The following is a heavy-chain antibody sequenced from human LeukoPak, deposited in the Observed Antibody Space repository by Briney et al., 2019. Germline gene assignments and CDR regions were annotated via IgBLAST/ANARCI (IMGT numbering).Heavy chain of an antibody. CDR2: ISYDGSNK. D-gene: IGHD3-10*01. CDR3: AKDGGPLWFGELFDFDY. Sequence: PGGSLRLSCAASGFTFSSYGMHWVRQAPGKGLEWVAVISYDGSNKYYADSVKGRFTISRDNSKNTLYLQMNSLRAEDTAVYYCAKDGGPLWFGELFDFDYWGQGTLVTVSS. CDR1: GFTFSSYG. V-gene: IGHV3-30*18. J-gene: IGHJ4*02.